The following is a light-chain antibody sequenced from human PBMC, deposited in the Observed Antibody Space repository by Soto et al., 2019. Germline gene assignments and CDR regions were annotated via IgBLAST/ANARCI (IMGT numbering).Light chain of an antibody. CDR1: QGISSW. Sequence: DIQLTQSPSFLSASVGDRVTITCRASQGISSWLAWYQQKPGKAPKLLIYAASSLQSGVPSRFSGSASGTYFTLTISTLQPEDLATYYCQQASSFTLTVGQGTRLEIK. V-gene: IGKV1-12*01. J-gene: IGKJ5*01. CDR2: AAS. CDR3: QQASSFTLT.